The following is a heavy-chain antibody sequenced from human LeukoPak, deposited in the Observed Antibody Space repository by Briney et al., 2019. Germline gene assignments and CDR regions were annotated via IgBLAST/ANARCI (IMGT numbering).Heavy chain of an antibody. J-gene: IGHJ4*02. Sequence: GGSLRLSCAGSGFTFRSFGMHWVRQAPGKGLEWVAVISHDGSYEYYADSMKGRFTISRDNSKNTLYLQMNSLRAEDTAVYYCAKELLAAAGTEYYFDYWGQGTLVTVSS. CDR3: AKELLAAAGTEYYFDY. V-gene: IGHV3-30*18. CDR1: GFTFRSFG. CDR2: ISHDGSYE. D-gene: IGHD6-13*01.